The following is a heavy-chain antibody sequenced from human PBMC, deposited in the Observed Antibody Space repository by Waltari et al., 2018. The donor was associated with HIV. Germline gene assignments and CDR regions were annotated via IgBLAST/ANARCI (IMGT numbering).Heavy chain of an antibody. CDR2: IYSGGSR. D-gene: IGHD1-26*01. J-gene: IGHJ6*02. CDR3: ARDPRSSGYYGMDV. CDR1: GLPISSNY. V-gene: IGHV3-53*01. Sequence: EVKLVASGGGLIEPGGSLRVSCSASGLPISSNYMSWVRQAPGKGLEWVSVIYSGGSRYYADSVKGRFIISRDNSKNTVSLHMNSLRAEDTAVYYCARDPRSSGYYGMDVWGQGIKVTVSS.